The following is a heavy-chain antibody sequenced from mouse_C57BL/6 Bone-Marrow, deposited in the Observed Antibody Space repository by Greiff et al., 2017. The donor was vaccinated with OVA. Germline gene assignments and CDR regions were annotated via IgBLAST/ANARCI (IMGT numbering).Heavy chain of an antibody. D-gene: IGHD1-1*01. CDR3: ARVGYYGSRSFPYYFDY. Sequence: QVQLQQPGAELVKPGASVKMSCKASGYTFTSYWITWVKQRPGQGLEWIGDIYPGSGSTNYNEKFKSKATLTVDTSSITAYMQLSSLTSEDSAVYYCARVGYYGSRSFPYYFDYWGQGTTLTVTS. CDR1: GYTFTSYW. CDR2: IYPGSGST. J-gene: IGHJ2*01. V-gene: IGHV1-55*01.